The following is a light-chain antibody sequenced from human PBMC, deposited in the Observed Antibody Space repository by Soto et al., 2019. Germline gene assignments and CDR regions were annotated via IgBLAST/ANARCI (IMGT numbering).Light chain of an antibody. CDR2: DAS. CDR1: QSVSSY. J-gene: IGKJ1*01. V-gene: IGKV3-11*01. Sequence: EIVLTQSPATLSLSPGERATLSCRASQSVSSYLAWYQQKPGQAPRLLIYDASNRATGIPARFSGSGSGTDFTLTISSLGPEDFAVYYCQLTKTFGQGTKVEIK. CDR3: QLTKT.